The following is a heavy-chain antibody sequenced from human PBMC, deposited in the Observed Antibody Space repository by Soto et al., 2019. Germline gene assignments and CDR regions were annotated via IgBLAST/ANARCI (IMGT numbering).Heavy chain of an antibody. CDR1: GGSMNNYY. CDR3: ARWHSSSGYYGMDV. D-gene: IGHD6-25*01. CDR2: IYYSGST. V-gene: IGHV4-59*01. J-gene: IGHJ6*02. Sequence: HVQVQESGPGLVKPSETLSLTCTVSGGSMNNYYWSWIRQPPGKGLEWIAYIYYSGSTNYNPSFKSGVIVSVDTSRNQFSLKLSSLTAADTAVYYCARWHSSSGYYGMDVWGQGTTVTVSS.